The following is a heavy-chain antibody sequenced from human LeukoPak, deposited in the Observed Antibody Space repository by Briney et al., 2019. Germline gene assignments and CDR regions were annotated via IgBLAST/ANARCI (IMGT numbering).Heavy chain of an antibody. CDR2: IYSGGST. CDR3: ARRSPIAGAGPRRLED. CDR1: GFTVSSSH. Sequence: LPGGSLRLSCAASGFTVSSSHMSWVRLAPGKGLEWVSIIYSGGSTSYADSVKGRFIISRDNSKNTLYLQMNSLRAEDTAVYYCARRSPIAGAGPRRLEDWGQGTLVTVSS. D-gene: IGHD6-13*01. V-gene: IGHV3-53*01. J-gene: IGHJ4*02.